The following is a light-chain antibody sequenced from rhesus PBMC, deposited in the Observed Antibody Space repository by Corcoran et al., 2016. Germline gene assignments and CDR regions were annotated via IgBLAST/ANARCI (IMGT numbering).Light chain of an antibody. Sequence: EIVLTQSPTSMAVSQGERVTISCTASSSVSTSYLHWYQQKPGFPPRFLVYIISSLASGVPARFSGRGSGTSYTLTISSMEAEDAANYYCQQGNSIPYSFGQGTKVEIK. CDR1: SSVSTS. CDR2: IIS. V-gene: IGKV3-17*03. J-gene: IGKJ2*01. CDR3: QQGNSIPYS.